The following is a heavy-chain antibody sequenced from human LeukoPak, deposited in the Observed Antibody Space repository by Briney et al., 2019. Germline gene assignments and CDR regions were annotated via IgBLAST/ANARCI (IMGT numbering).Heavy chain of an antibody. D-gene: IGHD7-27*01. CDR3: ARHLGTYSDH. J-gene: IGHJ4*02. CDR2: VSYSGST. CDR1: GGSINTNNYY. V-gene: IGHV4-39*01. Sequence: SETLSLTCTVSGGSINTNNYYWGWIRQPPGKGLEWIGSVSYSGSTSYNPSLKSRVTMSVDTSKNHFTLKLSSVTAADTAVYYCARHLGTYSDHWGQGTLVTVSS.